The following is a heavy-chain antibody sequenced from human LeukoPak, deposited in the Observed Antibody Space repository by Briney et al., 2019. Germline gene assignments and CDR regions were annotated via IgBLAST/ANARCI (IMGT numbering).Heavy chain of an antibody. CDR3: AKGHFIGNSEFLDN. CDR2: IYNDGGLP. J-gene: IGHJ4*02. D-gene: IGHD4-23*01. CDR1: GFSFSSYG. V-gene: IGHV3-33*06. Sequence: PGRSLSLSCTASGFSFSSYGMYWVRQAPGKGLEWVALIYNDGGLPNYLDSVRGRFTISRDNSKNTLCLQMNSLRVEDTAVYYCAKGHFIGNSEFLDNWGQGTLVSVSP.